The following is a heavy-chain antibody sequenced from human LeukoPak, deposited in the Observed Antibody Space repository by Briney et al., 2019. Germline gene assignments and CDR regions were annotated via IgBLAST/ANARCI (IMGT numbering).Heavy chain of an antibody. V-gene: IGHV4-34*01. CDR3: ARSLEYYYDSSGYSNWFDP. CDR1: GGSFSGYY. CDR2: INHSGST. J-gene: IGHJ5*02. D-gene: IGHD3-22*01. Sequence: SETLSLTCAVYGGSFSGYYWSWIRQPPGKGLEWIGEINHSGSTNYNPSLKSRVTMSVDTSKNQFSLKLSSVTAADTAVYYCARSLEYYYDSSGYSNWFDPWGQGTLVTVSS.